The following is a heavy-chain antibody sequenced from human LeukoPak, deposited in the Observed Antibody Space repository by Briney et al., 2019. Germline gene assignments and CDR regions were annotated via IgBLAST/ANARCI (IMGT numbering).Heavy chain of an antibody. D-gene: IGHD4-17*01. CDR3: AKDLHDYGDDGDTFDI. V-gene: IGHV3-23*01. CDR2: ISGSGGST. CDR1: GFTFSSYA. J-gene: IGHJ3*02. Sequence: GGSLRLSCAASGFTFSSYAMSWVRQAPGKGLEWVSAISGSGGSTYYADSVKGRFTISRDNSKNTLYLQMNSLRAEDTAVYYCAKDLHDYGDDGDTFDIWGQGTMVTVSS.